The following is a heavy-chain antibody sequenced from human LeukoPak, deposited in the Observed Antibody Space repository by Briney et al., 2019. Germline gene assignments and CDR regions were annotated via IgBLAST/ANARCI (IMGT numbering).Heavy chain of an antibody. CDR1: GFTFSSYA. D-gene: IGHD1-14*01. J-gene: IGHJ4*02. V-gene: IGHV3-23*01. Sequence: GGSLRLACAASGFTFSSYAMSWVRQAPGKGLEWVSVISGTGGSTYYADSVKGRFAISRDNAKNTLYLNMNSLRAEDTAVYYCTRDILPGFDFWGQGTLVTVSS. CDR2: ISGTGGST. CDR3: TRDILPGFDF.